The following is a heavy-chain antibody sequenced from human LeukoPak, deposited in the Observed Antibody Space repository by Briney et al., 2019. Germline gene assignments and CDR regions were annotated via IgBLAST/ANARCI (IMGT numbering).Heavy chain of an antibody. D-gene: IGHD6-13*01. CDR1: GFTFSSYA. V-gene: IGHV3-23*01. Sequence: PGGSLRLSCAASGFTFSSYAMSWVRQAPGKGLEWVSSVTGSGGSTYYADSVKGRFTLSRDNSKSTLYLQMNSLRAEDTAVYYCASHSSSWYGFDHWGQGTLVTVSS. CDR3: ASHSSSWYGFDH. J-gene: IGHJ4*02. CDR2: VTGSGGST.